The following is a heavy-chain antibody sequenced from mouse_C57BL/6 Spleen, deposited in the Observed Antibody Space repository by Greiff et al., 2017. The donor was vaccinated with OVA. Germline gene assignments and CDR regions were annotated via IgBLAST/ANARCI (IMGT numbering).Heavy chain of an antibody. J-gene: IGHJ2*01. Sequence: VQLQQSGAELVRPGASVKLSCTASGFNIKDDYMHWVKQRPEQGLEWIGWIDPENGDTAYASKFQGKATITADTSSNTAYLQLSSLTSEDTAVYYCTTWDYYGSSDYWGQGTTLTVSS. D-gene: IGHD1-1*01. CDR2: IDPENGDT. CDR1: GFNIKDDY. V-gene: IGHV14-4*01. CDR3: TTWDYYGSSDY.